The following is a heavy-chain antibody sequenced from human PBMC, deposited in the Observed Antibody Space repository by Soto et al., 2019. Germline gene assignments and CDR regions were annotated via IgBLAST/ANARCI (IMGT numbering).Heavy chain of an antibody. CDR2: IYPGDSDT. CDR1: GYSFTSSW. J-gene: IGHJ6*02. CDR3: ARTESGYCYGVADV. D-gene: IGHD5-18*01. Sequence: VQLVQSGAEVKQPGEYLKISCKGSGYSFTSSWISWVRQMPGKGLEWLGIIYPGDSDTRYSPSLQGQVIISADKSISTANQHWSIRNASDTAMYYCARTESGYCYGVADVWGQGTTVTVSS. V-gene: IGHV5-51*01.